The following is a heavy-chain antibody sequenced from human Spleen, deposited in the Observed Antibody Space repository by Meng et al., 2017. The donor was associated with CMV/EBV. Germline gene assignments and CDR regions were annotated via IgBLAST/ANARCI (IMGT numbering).Heavy chain of an antibody. CDR1: GYTFTDHY. Sequence: ASVKVSCKASGYTFTDHYFHWVRQAPGQGLEWMGWIYPNSGGTHYAQKFQGRLTVTTDTSISTGYMELSSLGSDDTAVYYCARDSGYLGWFDPWGQGTLVTVSS. V-gene: IGHV1-2*02. CDR2: IYPNSGGT. CDR3: ARDSGYLGWFDP. J-gene: IGHJ5*02. D-gene: IGHD5-12*01.